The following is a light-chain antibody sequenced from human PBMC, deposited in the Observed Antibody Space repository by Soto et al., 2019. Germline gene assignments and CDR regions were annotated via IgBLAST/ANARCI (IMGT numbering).Light chain of an antibody. Sequence: EIVMTQSPATLSVSPGERATLSCRASQSVSSNLAWYQQKPGQAPRLLIYGASTRATGIPARFSGSGSGTEFTLTISSLQSEDFAVYYCQQHNNWPPTFGQGPKVEIK. CDR3: QQHNNWPPT. CDR2: GAS. V-gene: IGKV3-15*01. J-gene: IGKJ1*01. CDR1: QSVSSN.